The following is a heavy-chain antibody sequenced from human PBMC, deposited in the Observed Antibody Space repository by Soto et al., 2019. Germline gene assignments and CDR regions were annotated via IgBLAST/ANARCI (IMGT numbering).Heavy chain of an antibody. CDR1: GGSISSYY. CDR2: IYYSGST. Sequence: SETLSLTCTVSGGSISSYYWSWIRQPPGKGLEWIGYIYYSGSTNYNPSLKSRVTISLDTSKNQFSLKLSSVTAADTAVYYCATTKQWLTFDPWGQGTLVTVSS. J-gene: IGHJ5*02. D-gene: IGHD3-22*01. CDR3: ATTKQWLTFDP. V-gene: IGHV4-59*01.